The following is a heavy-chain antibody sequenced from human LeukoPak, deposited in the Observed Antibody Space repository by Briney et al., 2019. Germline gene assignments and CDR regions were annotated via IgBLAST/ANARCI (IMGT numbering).Heavy chain of an antibody. J-gene: IGHJ4*02. CDR1: GFTFSNAW. Sequence: GGSLRLSCAASGFTFSNAWMSWVRQAPGKGLEWVGRIKSKTDGGTTDYAAPVKGRFTISRDDSKNTLYLQMNSLSDEDTAIYYCAKERGPYYYDSSGCSDWGQGTLVIVSS. CDR3: AKERGPYYYDSSGCSD. D-gene: IGHD3-22*01. V-gene: IGHV3-15*01. CDR2: IKSKTDGGTT.